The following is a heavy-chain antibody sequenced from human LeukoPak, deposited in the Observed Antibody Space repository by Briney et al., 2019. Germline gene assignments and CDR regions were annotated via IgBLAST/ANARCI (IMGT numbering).Heavy chain of an antibody. CDR3: ASSPIRSVAFDY. J-gene: IGHJ4*02. CDR2: INPNSGGT. CDR1: GYTFTGYY. Sequence: ASVKVSCKASGYTFTGYYMHWVRQAPGQGLERMGWINPNSGGTNYAQKFQGRVTMTRDTSISTAYMELSRLRSDDTAVYYCASSPIRSVAFDYWGQGTLVTVSS. D-gene: IGHD4-23*01. V-gene: IGHV1-2*02.